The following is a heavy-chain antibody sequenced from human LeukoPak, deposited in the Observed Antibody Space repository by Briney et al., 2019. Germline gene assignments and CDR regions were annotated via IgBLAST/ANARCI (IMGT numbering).Heavy chain of an antibody. CDR2: LYYSGST. V-gene: IGHV4-39*07. Sequence: PSETLSLTCTVSGGSISSSTSYWGWIRQPPGKGLEWIGSLYYSGSTYYNPSLKSRVTISVDRSKNQFSLKLSSVTAADTAVYYCATRPISGWTDFDYWGQGTLVTVSS. J-gene: IGHJ4*02. D-gene: IGHD6-19*01. CDR3: ATRPISGWTDFDY. CDR1: GGSISSSTSY.